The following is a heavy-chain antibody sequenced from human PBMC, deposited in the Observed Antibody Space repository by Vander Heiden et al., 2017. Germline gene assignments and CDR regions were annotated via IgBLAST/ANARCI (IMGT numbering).Heavy chain of an antibody. J-gene: IGHJ4*02. V-gene: IGHV3-33*01. Sequence: QVQLVESGGGVVQPGRSLRLSCEASGFTFSSHGMHWDRQASGKGLEWVAVIWYDGSNKYYADSVKGRFTISRDNSKNTLYLQMNSLRAEDTAVYYCARDGHIVVVTAIPSGYFDYWGQGTLVTVSS. CDR2: IWYDGSNK. CDR1: GFTFSSHG. D-gene: IGHD2-21*02. CDR3: ARDGHIVVVTAIPSGYFDY.